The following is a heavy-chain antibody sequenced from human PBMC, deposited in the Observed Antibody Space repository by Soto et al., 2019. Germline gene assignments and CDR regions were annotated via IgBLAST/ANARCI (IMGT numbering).Heavy chain of an antibody. J-gene: IGHJ4*02. CDR2: IIPIFGTA. V-gene: IGHV1-69*13. Sequence: GASVKVSCKASGGTFSSYAISWVRQAPGQGLEWMGGIIPIFGTANYAQKFQGRVTITADESTSTAYTELSSLRSEDTAVYYCARDPYSSGWYDYWGQGTLVTVSS. CDR3: ARDPYSSGWYDY. D-gene: IGHD6-19*01. CDR1: GGTFSSYA.